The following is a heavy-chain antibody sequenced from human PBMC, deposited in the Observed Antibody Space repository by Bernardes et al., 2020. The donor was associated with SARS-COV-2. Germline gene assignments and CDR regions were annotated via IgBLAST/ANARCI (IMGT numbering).Heavy chain of an antibody. Sequence: GGSLRLSCAASGYTFSNFWMHWVRQAPGKGLVLVSRIDNYGSTINYADSVKGRFTISRDNSRNTLYLQMNNLRAEDTAVYYCAIDVAGEHSTWGQGTLVTVSS. CDR2: IDNYGSTI. J-gene: IGHJ5*02. D-gene: IGHD3-16*01. CDR1: GYTFSNFW. CDR3: AIDVAGEHST. V-gene: IGHV3-74*01.